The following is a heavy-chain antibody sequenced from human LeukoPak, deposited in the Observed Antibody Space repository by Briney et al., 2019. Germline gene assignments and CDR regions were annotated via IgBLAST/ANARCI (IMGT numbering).Heavy chain of an antibody. D-gene: IGHD3-3*01. J-gene: IGHJ6*03. V-gene: IGHV4-34*01. Sequence: SETLSLTCAVYGGSFSGYYWSWIRQPPGKGLEWIGEINHSGSTNYNPSLKSRVTISVDTSKNQFSLKLSSVTAADTAVYYCARGCAIFGVVIHYYYYYMDVWGKGTTVTVSS. CDR1: GGSFSGYY. CDR3: ARGCAIFGVVIHYYYYYMDV. CDR2: INHSGST.